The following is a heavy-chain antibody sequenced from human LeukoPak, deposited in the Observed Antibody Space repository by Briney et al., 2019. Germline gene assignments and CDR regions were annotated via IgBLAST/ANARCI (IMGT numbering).Heavy chain of an antibody. J-gene: IGHJ4*02. Sequence: PGGSLRLSCAASGFTFSNYGMHWVRQAPGKGLEWVAVKYYADSVKGRFTISRDNSKNTLYLQMNSLRAEDTAVYYCARGSLGTIAEAGTLDYWGQGILVTVSS. CDR3: ARGSLGTIAEAGTLDY. D-gene: IGHD6-19*01. CDR2: K. V-gene: IGHV3-33*01. CDR1: GFTFSNYG.